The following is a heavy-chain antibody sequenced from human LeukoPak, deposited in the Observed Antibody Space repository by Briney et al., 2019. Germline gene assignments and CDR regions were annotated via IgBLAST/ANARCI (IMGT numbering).Heavy chain of an antibody. D-gene: IGHD2-15*01. CDR1: GYSISSTYY. J-gene: IGHJ5*02. CDR2: IYHSGST. Sequence: PSETLSLTCTVSGYSISSTYYWGWIRQPPGKGLEWIGSIYHSGSTYYNPSLKSRVTISVDTSKNQFSLKLSSVTAADTAVYYCARDPLYCSGGSCYSTWFDPWGQGTLVTVSS. CDR3: ARDPLYCSGGSCYSTWFDP. V-gene: IGHV4-38-2*02.